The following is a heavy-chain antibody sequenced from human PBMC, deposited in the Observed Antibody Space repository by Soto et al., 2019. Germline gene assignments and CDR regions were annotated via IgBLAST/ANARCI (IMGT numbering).Heavy chain of an antibody. CDR3: ARVGIAAAGGYYFDY. V-gene: IGHV4-30-4*01. Sequence: QVQLQESGPGLVKPSQTLSLTCTVSGGSISSGDYYWSWIRQPPGKGLEWIGYIYYSGSTYYNPSLKSRVTISVDTSKSQFSLKLSSVTAADTAVYYCARVGIAAAGGYYFDYWGQGTLVTVSS. J-gene: IGHJ4*02. CDR1: GGSISSGDYY. CDR2: IYYSGST. D-gene: IGHD6-13*01.